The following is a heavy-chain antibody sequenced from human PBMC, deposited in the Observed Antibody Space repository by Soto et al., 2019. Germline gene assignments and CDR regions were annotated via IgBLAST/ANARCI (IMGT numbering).Heavy chain of an antibody. D-gene: IGHD6-13*01. Sequence: EVHLLESGGVLVQPGESLRLSCETSGFTFSNCVMTWLRQPPGKKLEWVSVITTNGHTDYADSVKGRFTISRDNSKNTVYLQMNSLRAEDTAVYYCAKGLLNGRWYAADWGQGTLVTVSS. J-gene: IGHJ4*02. CDR3: AKGLLNGRWYAAD. CDR2: ITTNGHT. CDR1: GFTFSNCV. V-gene: IGHV3-23*01.